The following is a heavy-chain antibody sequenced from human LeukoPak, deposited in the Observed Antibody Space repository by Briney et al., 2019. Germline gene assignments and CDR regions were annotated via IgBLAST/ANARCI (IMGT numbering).Heavy chain of an antibody. CDR3: ARGLVPAANDYYYMDV. J-gene: IGHJ6*03. CDR1: GFPFSSYW. CDR2: IKQDGSEK. Sequence: GGSLRLSCAASGFPFSSYWMSWVRQAPGKGLEWVANIKQDGSEKYYLDSVKGRFTISRDNAKNSLYLQMNSLRAEDTAVYYCARGLVPAANDYYYMDVWGKGTTVTVSS. D-gene: IGHD2-2*01. V-gene: IGHV3-7*01.